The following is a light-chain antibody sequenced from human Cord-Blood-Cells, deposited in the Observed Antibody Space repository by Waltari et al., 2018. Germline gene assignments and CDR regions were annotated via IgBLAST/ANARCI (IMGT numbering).Light chain of an antibody. V-gene: IGKV1-33*01. CDR1: QHIRNY. CDR3: QQYDNPPPS. CDR2: DAS. J-gene: IGKJ2*03. Sequence: DIHIAQSPSSLSSSGGGSDPITCQASQHIRNYLNWYQQKPGKAPKLLIYDASNLETGVPSRFSGSGSGTDFTFTISSLQPEDIATYYCQQYDNPPPSFGQGTKLEIK.